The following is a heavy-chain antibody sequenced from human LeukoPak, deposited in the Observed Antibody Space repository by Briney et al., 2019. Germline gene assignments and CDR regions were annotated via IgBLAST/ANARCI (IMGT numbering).Heavy chain of an antibody. CDR2: INPNSGGT. CDR3: ARGGNGYSYGPSYPGLH. D-gene: IGHD5-18*01. CDR1: GYTFTGYY. J-gene: IGHJ1*01. V-gene: IGHV1-2*02. Sequence: ASVKVPCKASGYTFTGYYMHWVRLVAGQGLEWMGWINPNSGGTNYAQKFQGRVTMTRDTSISTAYMELSRLRSDDTAVYYCARGGNGYSYGPSYPGLHWGQGTLVTVSS.